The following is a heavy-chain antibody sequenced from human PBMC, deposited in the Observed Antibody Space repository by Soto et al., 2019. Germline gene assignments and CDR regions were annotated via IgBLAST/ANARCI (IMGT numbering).Heavy chain of an antibody. CDR2: IYSNGNT. D-gene: IGHD6-25*01. CDR3: ARDRAWAAPDWYFDL. Sequence: SETLSLTCTVSGGSITSYYWSWIRQPAGKGLEWIGRIYSNGNTNHDPSLRSRVIMSIDTSQNQFSLRLRSVTAADTAVYYCARDRAWAAPDWYFDLWGRGTLVTVSS. J-gene: IGHJ2*01. CDR1: GGSITSYY. V-gene: IGHV4-4*07.